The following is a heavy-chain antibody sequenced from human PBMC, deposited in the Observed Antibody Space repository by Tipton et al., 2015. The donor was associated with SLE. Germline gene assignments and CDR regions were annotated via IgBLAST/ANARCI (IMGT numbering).Heavy chain of an antibody. Sequence: TLSLTCTVSGGSMNTYYWSWIRQPPGKGLEWIGYIYYSGTTNYNSSLKSRVTISIDTSKNQFSLKLSSVTAADTAVYFCARVVAERLGLDFWGQGTLVTASS. CDR2: IYYSGTT. D-gene: IGHD5-12*01. V-gene: IGHV4-59*12. CDR3: ARVVAERLGLDF. CDR1: GGSMNTYY. J-gene: IGHJ4*02.